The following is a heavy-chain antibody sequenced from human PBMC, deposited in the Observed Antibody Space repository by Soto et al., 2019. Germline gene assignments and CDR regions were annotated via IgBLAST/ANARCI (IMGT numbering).Heavy chain of an antibody. J-gene: IGHJ4*02. Sequence: GGSLRLSCGASGFIFSKYSMNWVRQAPGKGLEWLSYISSNSVTIYYADSVRGRFTIFRDNAKNSLYLQMNSLRDEDTAVYYCAREDILGTRSFDYWGQGTLVTVSS. D-gene: IGHD1-26*01. CDR1: GFIFSKYS. V-gene: IGHV3-48*02. CDR2: ISSNSVTI. CDR3: AREDILGTRSFDY.